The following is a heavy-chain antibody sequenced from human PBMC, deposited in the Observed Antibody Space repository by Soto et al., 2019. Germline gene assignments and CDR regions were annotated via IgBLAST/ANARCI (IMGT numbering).Heavy chain of an antibody. Sequence: PGGSLRLACVASGFTLRNSWMSWVRQAPGKGLEWVAYIKEEGSEKDHVDSVKGRFTISRDNAKNSLYLQMNSLTAEDTAVYYCAYAGPPRVVPAAMDYWGQGTLVTVSS. J-gene: IGHJ4*02. D-gene: IGHD2-2*01. CDR2: IKEEGSEK. CDR1: GFTLRNSW. CDR3: AYAGPPRVVPAAMDY. V-gene: IGHV3-7*05.